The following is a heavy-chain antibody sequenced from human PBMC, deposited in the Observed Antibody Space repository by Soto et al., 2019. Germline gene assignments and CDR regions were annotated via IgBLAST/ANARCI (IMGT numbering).Heavy chain of an antibody. CDR3: AKVDAYSYRTDH. D-gene: IGHD3-16*02. CDR2: IGRTNNT. V-gene: IGHV3-23*01. Sequence: HPGGSMRLSCAASGFTFSNSAMTWVRQALGKGPEWVSSIGRTNNTHYADSVKGRFAISRDNSQNTLYLQMNSLTAEDTAVYFCAKVDAYSYRTDHWGQGTLVTVSS. J-gene: IGHJ4*02. CDR1: GFTFSNSA.